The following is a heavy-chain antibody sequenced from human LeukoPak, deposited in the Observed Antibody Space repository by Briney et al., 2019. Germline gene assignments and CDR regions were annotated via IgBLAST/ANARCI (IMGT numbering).Heavy chain of an antibody. CDR3: GQSSPVLLWS. Sequence: GGSLRLSCAASGFTFSTFWMHWVRQAPGKGLVWVSRINGDGSSTSYADSVKGRFTISRDNAKNTVYLQMNSLRAEDTAVYYCGQSSPVLLWSWGQGTLVTVSS. CDR2: INGDGSST. D-gene: IGHD3-10*01. CDR1: GFTFSTFW. V-gene: IGHV3-74*01. J-gene: IGHJ5*02.